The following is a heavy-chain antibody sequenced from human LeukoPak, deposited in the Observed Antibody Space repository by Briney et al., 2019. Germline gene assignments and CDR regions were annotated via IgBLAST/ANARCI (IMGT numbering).Heavy chain of an antibody. Sequence: GGSLRLSCAASGVSFSSYTMNWVRQAPGKGLEWVSSISSDSTYIYYADSVKGRFTISRDNAKNSLYLQMNSLRAEDTAVYYCAKDDNYIRFLSWGQGTLVTVSS. CDR3: AKDDNYIRFLS. V-gene: IGHV3-21*04. CDR2: ISSDSTYI. D-gene: IGHD3-16*01. CDR1: GVSFSSYT. J-gene: IGHJ5*02.